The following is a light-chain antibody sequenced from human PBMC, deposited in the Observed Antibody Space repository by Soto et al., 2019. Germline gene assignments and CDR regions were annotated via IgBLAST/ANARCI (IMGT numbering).Light chain of an antibody. CDR1: QSVSSSY. Sequence: EIVLTQSPGTLSLSPGERATLSCRASQSVSSSYLAWYQQKPGQAPRLLIYGASSRATGIPDRFSGSGSGTDFTLTISRLEPEDSAVYCCQQYGSSPRTFGQGTKVEIK. CDR3: QQYGSSPRT. CDR2: GAS. J-gene: IGKJ1*01. V-gene: IGKV3-20*01.